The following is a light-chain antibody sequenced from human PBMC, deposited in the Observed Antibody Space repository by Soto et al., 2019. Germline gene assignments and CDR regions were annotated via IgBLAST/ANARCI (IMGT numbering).Light chain of an antibody. CDR1: SSDVGGYKF. CDR3: SSYTSTSTVV. V-gene: IGLV2-14*01. J-gene: IGLJ2*01. CDR2: EVS. Sequence: QSALTQPASVSGSPGQSIIISCTGNSSDVGGYKFVSWYQQHPGKAPKLMIYEVSNRPSGVSNRFSGSKSGNTASLTISGLQAEDEAYYYCSSYTSTSTVVFGGGPKLTVL.